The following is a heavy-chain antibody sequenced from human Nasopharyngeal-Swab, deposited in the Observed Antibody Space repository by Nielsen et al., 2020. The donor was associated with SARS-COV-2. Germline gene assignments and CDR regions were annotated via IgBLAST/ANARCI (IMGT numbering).Heavy chain of an antibody. CDR3: ARDLEGAEASDY. V-gene: IGHV1-69*13. D-gene: IGHD1-1*01. J-gene: IGHJ4*02. CDR1: GGPFSTNA. CDR2: ILPIVGTP. Sequence: SVKVSCKVSGGPFSTNAISWVRQAPGQGLEWMGGILPIVGTPNYSQKFQGRVTISADESTGTAYMELNILTSEDTAVYYCARDLEGAEASDYWGQGTLLTVSS.